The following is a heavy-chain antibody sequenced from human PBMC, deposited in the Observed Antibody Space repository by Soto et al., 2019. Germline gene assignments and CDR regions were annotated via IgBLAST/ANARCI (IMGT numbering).Heavy chain of an antibody. J-gene: IGHJ3*01. Sequence: EVQLVESEGGLVQRGGSLRLSCAASGFTFNYYWMHWVRQAPGQGLVWVSHIHSDGSTTTYADSVKGRFTISRDNAKNTRYLQMISLRAEDTAVYYCVRGDKGGFDLWGQGTKVTVSS. D-gene: IGHD2-21*02. CDR1: GFTFNYYW. V-gene: IGHV3-74*01. CDR2: IHSDGSTT. CDR3: VRGDKGGFDL.